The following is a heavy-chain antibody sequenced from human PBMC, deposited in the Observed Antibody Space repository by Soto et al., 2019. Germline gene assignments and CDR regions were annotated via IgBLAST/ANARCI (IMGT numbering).Heavy chain of an antibody. CDR3: AKDRGGNSGLKFDY. D-gene: IGHD1-26*01. J-gene: IGHJ4*02. CDR2: ISSRSSYI. Sequence: GGSLRLSCAASGFTFSDSYMSWIRQAPGKGLEWVSYISSRSSYINYADSVKGRFTISRDNAKNSLYLQMNSLRAEDTAVYYCAKDRGGNSGLKFDYWGQGTLVTVSS. V-gene: IGHV3-11*06. CDR1: GFTFSDSY.